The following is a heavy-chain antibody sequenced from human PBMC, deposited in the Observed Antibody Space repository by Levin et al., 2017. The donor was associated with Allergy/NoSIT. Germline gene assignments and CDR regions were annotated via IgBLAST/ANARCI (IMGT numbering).Heavy chain of an antibody. CDR1: GFTFSSYW. CDR2: IEEDGIEK. V-gene: IGHV3-7*01. J-gene: IGHJ6*03. Sequence: GGSLRLSCAASGFTFSSYWMSWVRQASGKGLEWVANIEEDGIEKYYLDSVRGRFIISRDNAKNSLYLQMNSLRADDTAVYYCARRSYETDYYYYYMDVWGKGTTVTVSS. D-gene: IGHD5-12*01. CDR3: ARRSYETDYYYYYMDV.